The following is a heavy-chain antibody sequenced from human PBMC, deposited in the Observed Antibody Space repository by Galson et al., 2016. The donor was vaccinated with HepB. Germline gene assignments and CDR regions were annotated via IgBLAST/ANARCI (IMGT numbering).Heavy chain of an antibody. J-gene: IGHJ3*02. CDR3: ARGSSGWYVSPTDDVFDI. Sequence: SLRLSCAASGFAFSSYAMHWVRQAPGRGLEWVAVISYDGSNKYYADSVKGRFTISRDNSKNTLYLQMNSLRAEDTAVYYCARGSSGWYVSPTDDVFDIWGQGTMVTVSS. V-gene: IGHV3-30-3*01. D-gene: IGHD6-19*01. CDR1: GFAFSSYA. CDR2: ISYDGSNK.